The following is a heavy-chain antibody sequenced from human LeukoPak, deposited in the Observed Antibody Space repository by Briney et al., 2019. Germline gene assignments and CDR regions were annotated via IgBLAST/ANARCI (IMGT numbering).Heavy chain of an antibody. CDR3: ARGDTRFGELLNDAFDI. J-gene: IGHJ3*02. D-gene: IGHD3-10*01. V-gene: IGHV3-7*03. Sequence: GGSLRLSCAASGFTLSGYSMNWVRQAPGKGLEWVANIKKDGSEKYYVDAVKGRFTISRDNAKTSLYLQMNSLRAEDTAVYYCARGDTRFGELLNDAFDIWGQATMVTVSS. CDR2: IKKDGSEK. CDR1: GFTLSGYS.